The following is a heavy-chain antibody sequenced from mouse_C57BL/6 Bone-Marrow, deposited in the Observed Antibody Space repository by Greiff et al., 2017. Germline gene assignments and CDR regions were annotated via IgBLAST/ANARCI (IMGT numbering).Heavy chain of an antibody. CDR1: GFSFNTYA. D-gene: IGHD1-1*01. V-gene: IGHV10-1*01. Sequence: EVQLQESGGGLVQPKGSLKLSCAASGFSFNTYAMNWVRQAPGKGLEWVARIRSKSNNYATYYADSVKDRFTISRDDSESMLYLQMNNLKTEDTAMYYCVRQVYYYGSSGYFDVWGTGTTVTVSS. CDR2: IRSKSNNYAT. CDR3: VRQVYYYGSSGYFDV. J-gene: IGHJ1*03.